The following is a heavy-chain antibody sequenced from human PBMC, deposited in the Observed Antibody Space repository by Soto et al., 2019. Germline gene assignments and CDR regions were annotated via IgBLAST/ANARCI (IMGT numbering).Heavy chain of an antibody. CDR1: GGSFSGYY. Sequence: PSETLSLACAVYGGSFSGYYWSWIRQPPGKGLEWIGEINHSGSTNYNPSLKSRVTILVDTSKNQFSLKLSSVTAADTAVYYCARKRVPTDFAYWGQGTLVTVSS. D-gene: IGHD4-17*01. CDR2: INHSGST. V-gene: IGHV4-34*01. J-gene: IGHJ4*02. CDR3: ARKRVPTDFAY.